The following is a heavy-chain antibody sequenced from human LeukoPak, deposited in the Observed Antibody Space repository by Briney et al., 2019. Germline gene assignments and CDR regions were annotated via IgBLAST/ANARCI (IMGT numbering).Heavy chain of an antibody. CDR1: GFTFGDYA. J-gene: IGHJ4*02. CDR3: TRVDYYDSSGYVIDY. CDR2: IRSKAYGGTT. D-gene: IGHD3-22*01. V-gene: IGHV3-49*03. Sequence: GGSLRLSCTASGFTFGDYAMSWFRQAPGKGLEWVGFIRSKAYGGTTEYAASVKGRLTISRDDSKSIAYLQMNSLKTEDTAVYYCTRVDYYDSSGYVIDYWGQGTLVTVSS.